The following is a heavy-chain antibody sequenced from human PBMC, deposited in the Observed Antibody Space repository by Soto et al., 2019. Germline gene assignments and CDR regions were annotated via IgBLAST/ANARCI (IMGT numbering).Heavy chain of an antibody. V-gene: IGHV3-21*01. Sequence: EVQLVESGGGLVKPGGSLRLSCAASGFTFSSYSMNWVRQAPGKGLEWVSSISSSSSYIYYADSVKGRFTISRYNAKNSLYLQMNSLRAEDTAVYYCARDWDYGDYSDYWGQGTLVTVSS. D-gene: IGHD4-17*01. J-gene: IGHJ4*02. CDR3: ARDWDYGDYSDY. CDR2: ISSSSSYI. CDR1: GFTFSSYS.